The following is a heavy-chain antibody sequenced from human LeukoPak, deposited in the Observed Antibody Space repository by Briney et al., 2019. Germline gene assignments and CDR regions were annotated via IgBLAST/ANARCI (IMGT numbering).Heavy chain of an antibody. V-gene: IGHV3-21*01. Sequence: GGSLRLSCAASGFTFSSYSMNWVRQAPGKGLEWVSSISSSSSYIYYADSVKGRFTISRDNAKNSLYLQRNSLRAEDTAVYYCARDLRVERAFDIWGQGTMVTVSS. J-gene: IGHJ3*02. CDR2: ISSSSSYI. CDR3: ARDLRVERAFDI. CDR1: GFTFSSYS.